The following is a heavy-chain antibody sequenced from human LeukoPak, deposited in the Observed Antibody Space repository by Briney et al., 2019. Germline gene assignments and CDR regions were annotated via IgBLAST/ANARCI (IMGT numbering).Heavy chain of an antibody. J-gene: IGHJ3*02. D-gene: IGHD2-8*02. CDR3: AREFRVLPDI. CDR2: INADGSST. Sequence: GGALRLSCAASGFTFSSYWMHWVRQAPGKGLLRVSRINADGSSTNYADSVKGRFTISRDNAKNTLYLQMNSLRDEDTAVYYCAREFRVLPDIWGQGTMVTVSS. V-gene: IGHV3-74*01. CDR1: GFTFSSYW.